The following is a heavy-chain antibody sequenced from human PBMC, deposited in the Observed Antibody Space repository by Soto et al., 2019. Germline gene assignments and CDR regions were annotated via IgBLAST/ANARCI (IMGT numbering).Heavy chain of an antibody. CDR1: GFSLGTYGVG. CDR2: INANDDK. V-gene: IGHV2-5*01. D-gene: IGHD3-10*01. J-gene: IGHJ4*02. CDR3: ETRPPGSGATFVS. Sequence: SGPTLVNPTQTLTLTCTFSGFSLGTYGVGVGWIRQPPGKALDWLAFINANDDKRYSPSLNDRLTITKDTSENQVVLTMTNMDPADTATYYCETRPPGSGATFVSWGQGTLVTVSS.